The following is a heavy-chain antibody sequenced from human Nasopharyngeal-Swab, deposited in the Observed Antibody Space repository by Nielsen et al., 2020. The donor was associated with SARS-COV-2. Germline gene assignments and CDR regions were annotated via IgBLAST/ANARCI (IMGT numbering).Heavy chain of an antibody. CDR1: GFTFSSYA. Sequence: GESLKISCAASGFTFSSYATSWVRQAPGKGLEWVANIKQDGSEKYYVDSVKGRFTISRDNAKNSLYLQMNSLRAEDTAVYYCARVHQLDAFDIWGQGTMVTVSS. J-gene: IGHJ3*02. CDR3: ARVHQLDAFDI. D-gene: IGHD2-2*01. V-gene: IGHV3-7*03. CDR2: IKQDGSEK.